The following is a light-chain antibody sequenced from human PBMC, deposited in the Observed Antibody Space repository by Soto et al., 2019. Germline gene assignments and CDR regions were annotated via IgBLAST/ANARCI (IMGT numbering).Light chain of an antibody. CDR2: EVS. CDR3: SSYAGSNNGV. Sequence: QLVLTQPPSASGSPGQSVTISCTGTSSDVGGYKFVSWYQQHPGKAPKLMIYEVSKRPSGVPDRFSGSKSGNTASLTVSGLQAEDEADYYCSSYAGSNNGVFGGGTKLTVL. V-gene: IGLV2-8*01. CDR1: SSDVGGYKF. J-gene: IGLJ3*02.